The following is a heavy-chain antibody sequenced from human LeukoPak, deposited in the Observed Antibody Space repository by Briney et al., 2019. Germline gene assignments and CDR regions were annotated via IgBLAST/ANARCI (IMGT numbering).Heavy chain of an antibody. D-gene: IGHD2-2*02. CDR3: ARGPFRYCSSTSCYKSYYYYYMDV. CDR2: INHSGST. V-gene: IGHV4-34*01. Sequence: SETLSLTCAVYGGSFSGYYWSWIRQPPGKGLEWIGEINHSGSTNYNPSLKSRVTISVDASKNQFSLKLSSVTAADTAVYYCARGPFRYCSSTSCYKSYYYYYMDVWGKGTTVTVSS. J-gene: IGHJ6*03. CDR1: GGSFSGYY.